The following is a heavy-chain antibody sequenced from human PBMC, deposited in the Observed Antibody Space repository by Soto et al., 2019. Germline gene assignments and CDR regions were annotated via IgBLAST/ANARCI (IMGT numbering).Heavy chain of an antibody. V-gene: IGHV6-1*01. Sequence: SQTLSLTCDISGDSVSTNSATWNWIRQSPSRGLEWLGRTYYRSKWFDDYAVSVKSRITISPDMYNNRISLKLSSVTAADTAVYYCARASRYCSGGSCHYFDYWGQGTLVTVSS. D-gene: IGHD2-15*01. CDR2: TYYRSKWFD. J-gene: IGHJ4*02. CDR3: ARASRYCSGGSCHYFDY. CDR1: GDSVSTNSAT.